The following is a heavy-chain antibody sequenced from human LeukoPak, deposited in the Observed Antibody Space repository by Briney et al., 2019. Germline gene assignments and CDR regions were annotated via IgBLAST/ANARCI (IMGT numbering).Heavy chain of an antibody. V-gene: IGHV3-15*01. Sequence: SWVRQAPGKGLEWVGRIKSRTYGGTADYAAPVKGRFTISRDDSKNTLYLQMKSLKTEDTAMYYCTTEGYGDAFDIWGLGTMVTVSS. CDR2: IKSRTYGGTA. J-gene: IGHJ3*02. CDR3: TTEGYGDAFDI. D-gene: IGHD2-15*01.